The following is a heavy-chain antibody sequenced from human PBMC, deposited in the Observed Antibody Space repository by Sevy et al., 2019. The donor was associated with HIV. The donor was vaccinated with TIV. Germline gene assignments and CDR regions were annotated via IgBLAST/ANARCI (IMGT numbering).Heavy chain of an antibody. Sequence: SETLSLTCAVYGGSFSGYYWTWIRQPPGKGLEWIGKINHSGTSNFNPSLKSRVTISVDSSKNQFSLKLYSVTAADTALYYCARGRDYYDSRGYYADYWGQGMLVTVSS. CDR2: INHSGTS. J-gene: IGHJ4*02. CDR3: ARGRDYYDSRGYYADY. CDR1: GGSFSGYY. V-gene: IGHV4-34*01. D-gene: IGHD3-22*01.